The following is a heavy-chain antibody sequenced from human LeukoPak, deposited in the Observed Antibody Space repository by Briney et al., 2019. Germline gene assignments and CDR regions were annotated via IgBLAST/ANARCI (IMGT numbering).Heavy chain of an antibody. Sequence: GASVKVSCKTSGFTFTGHYMHWLRQAPGQGLEWMGWINANTGVTHYAVKFQGRVTITRDTSISTVYMDLSSLQSDDTAVYYCAREGYYDSSGYLRRAPIDYWGQGTLVTVSS. D-gene: IGHD3-22*01. V-gene: IGHV1-2*02. CDR2: INANTGVT. CDR3: AREGYYDSSGYLRRAPIDY. CDR1: GFTFTGHY. J-gene: IGHJ4*02.